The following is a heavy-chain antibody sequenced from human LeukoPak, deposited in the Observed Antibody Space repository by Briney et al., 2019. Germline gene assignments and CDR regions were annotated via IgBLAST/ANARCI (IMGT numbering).Heavy chain of an antibody. Sequence: SETLSLTCTVSGDSISSRSYYWGWIRQPPGKGLEWIGNIYYSGSTYYNPSLKSRVTISVDKSKNQFSLKLSSVTAADTAVYYCARATVTSLYYYYMDVWGKGTTVTVSS. V-gene: IGHV4-39*07. CDR3: ARATVTSLYYYYMDV. J-gene: IGHJ6*03. CDR1: GDSISSRSYY. CDR2: IYYSGST. D-gene: IGHD4-17*01.